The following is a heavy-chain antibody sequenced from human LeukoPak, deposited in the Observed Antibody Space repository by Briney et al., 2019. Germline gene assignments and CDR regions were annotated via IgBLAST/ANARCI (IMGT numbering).Heavy chain of an antibody. CDR2: ISYDGSNK. J-gene: IGHJ3*02. D-gene: IGHD3-22*01. CDR3: AKDREYYYDSSGYDYAFDI. V-gene: IGHV3-30*18. CDR1: GFTFSSYG. Sequence: PGRSLRLSCAASGFTFSSYGMHWVRQAPGKGLEWVAVISYDGSNKYYADSVKGRFTISRDNSKNTLYLQMNSLRAKDTAVYYCAKDREYYYDSSGYDYAFDIWGQGTMVTVSS.